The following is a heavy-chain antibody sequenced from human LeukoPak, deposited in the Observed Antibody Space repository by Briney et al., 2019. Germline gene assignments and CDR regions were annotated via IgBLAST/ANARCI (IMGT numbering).Heavy chain of an antibody. J-gene: IGHJ4*02. D-gene: IGHD2-2*01. CDR3: ATKGRGYCSGTSCPLFDY. CDR1: GSTLSSYA. CDR2: ISGSGGST. V-gene: IGHV3-23*01. Sequence: GGSLRLSCAASGSTLSSYAMSWVRQAPGKGLEWVSAISGSGGSTYYADSVKGRFTISRDNSKNTLYLRMNSLRAEDTAVYYCATKGRGYCSGTSCPLFDYWGQGTLVTVSS.